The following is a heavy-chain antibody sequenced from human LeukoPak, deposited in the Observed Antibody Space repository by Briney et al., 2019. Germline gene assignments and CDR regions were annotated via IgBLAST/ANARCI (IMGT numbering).Heavy chain of an antibody. CDR3: TTAPVVAATFYFDY. Sequence: PGGSLRLSCAASGFTSSNAWMSWVRQAPGKGLEWVGRIKSKTDGGTTDYAAPVKGRFTISRDDSKNTLYLQMNSLKTEDTAVYYCTTAPVVAATFYFDYWGQGTLVTVSS. CDR2: IKSKTDGGTT. V-gene: IGHV3-15*01. J-gene: IGHJ4*02. D-gene: IGHD2-15*01. CDR1: GFTSSNAW.